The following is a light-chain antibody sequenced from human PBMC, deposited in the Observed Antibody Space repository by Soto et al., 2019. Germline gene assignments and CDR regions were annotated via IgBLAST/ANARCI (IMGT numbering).Light chain of an antibody. CDR1: QSISTF. J-gene: IGKJ4*01. V-gene: IGKV3-11*01. Sequence: EIVFTQSPATLSLSPGESVTLSCRASQSISTFLGWYQQKPGQAPRLLIYNTSKRATGIPARFSGSGFGTDFTLTISSLEPEDFAVYYCQHRYNWPLTFGGGTKVDIK. CDR3: QHRYNWPLT. CDR2: NTS.